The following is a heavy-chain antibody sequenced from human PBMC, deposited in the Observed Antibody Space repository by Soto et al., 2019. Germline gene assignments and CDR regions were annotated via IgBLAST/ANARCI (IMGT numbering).Heavy chain of an antibody. D-gene: IGHD3-10*01. CDR1: GGTFSSYA. CDR2: IIPIFGTA. CDR3: ARREFGQGIDY. Sequence: VASVKVSCKASGGTFSSYAISWVRQAPGQGLEWMGGIIPIFGTANYAQKFQGRVTITADESTSTAYMELSSLRSEDTAVYYCARREFGQGIDYWGQGTLVTVSS. J-gene: IGHJ4*02. V-gene: IGHV1-69*13.